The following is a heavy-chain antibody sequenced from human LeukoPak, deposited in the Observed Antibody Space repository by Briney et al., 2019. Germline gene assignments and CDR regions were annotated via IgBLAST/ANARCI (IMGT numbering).Heavy chain of an antibody. D-gene: IGHD2-2*01. CDR1: GCTFTSYD. J-gene: IGHJ6*03. CDR2: MNPNSGNT. CDR3: ARAVYSYCGSTSCYPYYYYYYMDV. V-gene: IGHV1-8*03. Sequence: ASVKVSCKASGCTFTSYDINWVRQATGQGLEWMGWMNPNSGNTGYAQKFQGRVTITRNTSISTAYMELSSLRSEDTAVYYCARAVYSYCGSTSCYPYYYYYYMDVWGKGTTVTVSS.